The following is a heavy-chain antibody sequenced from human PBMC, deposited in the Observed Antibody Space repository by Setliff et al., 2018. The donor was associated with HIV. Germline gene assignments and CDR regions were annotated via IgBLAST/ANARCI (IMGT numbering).Heavy chain of an antibody. Sequence: SETLSLTCSVSGGSMSGYYWNWIRQPAGKGLEWIGRIYSSGSTNHNPSLKSRVTMSVDTSKNQFSLKLSSVTAADTAVYYCARHVVVVITVPNWFDPWGQGTLVTVSS. D-gene: IGHD3-22*01. CDR2: IYSSGST. CDR3: ARHVVVVITVPNWFDP. J-gene: IGHJ5*02. V-gene: IGHV4-4*07. CDR1: GGSMSGYY.